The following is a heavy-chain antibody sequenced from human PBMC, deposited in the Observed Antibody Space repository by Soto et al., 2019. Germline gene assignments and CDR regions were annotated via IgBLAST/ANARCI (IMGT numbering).Heavy chain of an antibody. J-gene: IGHJ5*02. D-gene: IGHD2-15*01. CDR2: IIPIFGTA. CDR1: GGTFSSYA. CDR3: ARDTHCSGGSCYSGFDP. V-gene: IGHV1-69*01. Sequence: QVQLVQSGAEVQKPGSSVKVSCKASGGTFSSYAISWVRQAPGQGLEWMGGIIPIFGTANYAQKFQGRVTSTADESTSTAYMELSSLRSEDTAVYYCARDTHCSGGSCYSGFDPWGQGTLVTVSS.